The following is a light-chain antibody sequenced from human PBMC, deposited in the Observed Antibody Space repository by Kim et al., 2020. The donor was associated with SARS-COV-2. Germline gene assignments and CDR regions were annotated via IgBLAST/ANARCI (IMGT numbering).Light chain of an antibody. V-gene: IGKV3-11*01. CDR3: QQRSNWPPRLT. CDR1: QSVSSY. J-gene: IGKJ4*01. CDR2: DAS. Sequence: SPGESATRSCRASQSVSSYLAWYQQKPGQAPRLLIYDASNRATGIPARFSGSGSGTDFTLTISSLEPEDFAVYYCQQRSNWPPRLTFGGGTKLEI.